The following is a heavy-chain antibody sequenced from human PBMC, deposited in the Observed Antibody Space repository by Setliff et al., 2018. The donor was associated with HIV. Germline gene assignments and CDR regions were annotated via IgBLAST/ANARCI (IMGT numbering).Heavy chain of an antibody. CDR3: ARVYCSGGACYSLNS. J-gene: IGHJ4*02. CDR1: GYTFTSYA. D-gene: IGHD2-15*01. V-gene: IGHV1-3*01. Sequence: ASVKVSCKASGYTFTSYAMHWVRQAPGQGLEWMGWISACNGNTNYAQKLQGRVTITRDSSASTVYLELSSLRFEDTAVYYCARVYCSGGACYSLNSWGQGALVTVSS. CDR2: ISACNGNT.